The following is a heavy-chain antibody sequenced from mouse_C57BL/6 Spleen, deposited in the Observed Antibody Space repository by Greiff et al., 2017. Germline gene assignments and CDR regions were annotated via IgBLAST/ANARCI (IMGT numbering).Heavy chain of an antibody. V-gene: IGHV10-1*01. J-gene: IGHJ3*01. Sequence: EVKVVESGGGLVQPKGSLKLSCAASGFSFNTYAMNWVLQAPGKGLEWVARIRSKSNNYATYYADSVKDRFTISRDDSESMLYLQMNNLKTEDTAMYYCVRPYYDYAWFAYWGQGTLVTVSA. D-gene: IGHD2-4*01. CDR1: GFSFNTYA. CDR2: IRSKSNNYAT. CDR3: VRPYYDYAWFAY.